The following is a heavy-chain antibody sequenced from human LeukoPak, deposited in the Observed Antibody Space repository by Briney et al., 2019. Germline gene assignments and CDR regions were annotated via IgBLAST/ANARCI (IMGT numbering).Heavy chain of an antibody. CDR3: ARRLDFGDYGNGFDH. J-gene: IGHJ4*02. CDR1: GFIFSDYY. CDR2: ISSGGSPI. D-gene: IGHD4-17*01. V-gene: IGHV3-11*01. Sequence: GGSLRLSCAASGFIFSDYYMTWIRQAPGRGLEWVSYISSGGSPIYYADSVKGRFTISRDNAKNSLHLQMSSLRGDDTAVYYCARRLDFGDYGNGFDHWGQGALVTVSS.